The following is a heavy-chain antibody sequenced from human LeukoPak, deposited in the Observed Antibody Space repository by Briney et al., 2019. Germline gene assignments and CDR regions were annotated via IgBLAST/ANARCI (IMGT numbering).Heavy chain of an antibody. J-gene: IGHJ4*02. CDR2: IYYSGST. CDR3: ARGYSGSYYLDY. CDR1: GGSISTYY. V-gene: IGHV4-59*01. D-gene: IGHD1-26*01. Sequence: SETLSLTCTVSGGSISTYYWSWIRQPPGKGLEWIGYIYYSGSTNNNPSLKSRVTISVDTSKNQFSLKLSSVTAADTAVYYCARGYSGSYYLDYWGQGTLVTVSS.